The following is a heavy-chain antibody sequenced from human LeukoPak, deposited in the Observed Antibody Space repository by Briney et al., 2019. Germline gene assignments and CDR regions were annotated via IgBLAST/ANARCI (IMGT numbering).Heavy chain of an antibody. CDR1: GFTFSSYW. Sequence: GGSLRLSCAASGFTFSSYWMSWVRQAPGKGLEWVAVISYDGSNKYYADSVKGRFTISRDNSKNTLYLQMNSLRAEDTAVYYCAKDFGSGSYLAPYYFDYWGQGTLVTVSS. J-gene: IGHJ4*02. CDR3: AKDFGSGSYLAPYYFDY. CDR2: ISYDGSNK. D-gene: IGHD3-10*01. V-gene: IGHV3-30*18.